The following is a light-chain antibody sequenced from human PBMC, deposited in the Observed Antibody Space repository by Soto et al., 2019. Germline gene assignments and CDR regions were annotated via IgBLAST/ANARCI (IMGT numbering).Light chain of an antibody. CDR3: QQYNSWPRWT. J-gene: IGKJ1*01. CDR2: RAS. CDR1: QNIYSD. V-gene: IGKV3-15*01. Sequence: IVMTQSPPTLSVSPGERATLSCRASQNIYSDVAAYQQRPGQAPSLLIYRASTRATGIPARFSGSGSGTEFTLTIISLLAEEFVAFYCQQYNSWPRWTFGQGTKVDIK.